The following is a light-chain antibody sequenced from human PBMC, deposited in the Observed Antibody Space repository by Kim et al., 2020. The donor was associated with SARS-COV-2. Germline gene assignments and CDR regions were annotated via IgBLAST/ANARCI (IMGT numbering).Light chain of an antibody. CDR1: RTGIARNT. CDR2: SND. J-gene: IGLJ2*01. V-gene: IGLV1-44*01. CDR3: AAWDDGLSGPV. Sequence: QRVTSTCSGGRTGIARNTVNWYQPLPETSPELLIYSNDTRPSGFPGRFSGARSGTSASLAFSGLQSDDEADCGCAAWDDGLSGPVFGGGTQLTVL.